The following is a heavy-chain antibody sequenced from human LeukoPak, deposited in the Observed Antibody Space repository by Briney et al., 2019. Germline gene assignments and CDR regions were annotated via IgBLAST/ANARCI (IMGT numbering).Heavy chain of an antibody. V-gene: IGHV3-23*01. D-gene: IGHD3-10*01. CDR3: ATQSYGLFDY. CDR2: ISGSGGST. Sequence: GGTLRLSCPASGFTFSNYGMSWVRQAPGKGLEWVSTISGSGGSTYYADSVKGRFTISRDNSKNTLYLQMNSLRAEDTAVYYCATQSYGLFDYWGQGTLVTVSS. J-gene: IGHJ4*02. CDR1: GFTFSNYG.